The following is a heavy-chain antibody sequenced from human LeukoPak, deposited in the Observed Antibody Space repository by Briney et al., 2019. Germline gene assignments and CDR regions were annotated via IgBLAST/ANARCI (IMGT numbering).Heavy chain of an antibody. CDR2: IYYSGST. J-gene: IGHJ4*02. CDR1: GGSISSYY. Sequence: PSETLSLTCTVSGGSISSYYWSWIRQPPGKGLEWIGYIYYSGSTNYNPSLKSRVTISVDTSKNQFSLKLSSVTAADTAVYYCARGWGPPWLVFDYWGQGTLVTVSS. CDR3: ARGWGPPWLVFDY. V-gene: IGHV4-59*12. D-gene: IGHD6-19*01.